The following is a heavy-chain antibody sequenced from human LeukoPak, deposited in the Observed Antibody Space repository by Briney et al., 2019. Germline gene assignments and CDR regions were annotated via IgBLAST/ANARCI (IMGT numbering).Heavy chain of an antibody. V-gene: IGHV3-43D*03. Sequence: GGSLRLSCAVSGFTFDDYAMHRVRQDPGKGLEWVSLISWDGGITYYADSVKGRFIISRDNSKNSLYLQMTSLRAEDTALYYCAKDRGYRFLEWLPDYWGQGTLVTVSS. CDR2: ISWDGGIT. CDR1: GFTFDDYA. CDR3: AKDRGYRFLEWLPDY. J-gene: IGHJ4*02. D-gene: IGHD3-3*01.